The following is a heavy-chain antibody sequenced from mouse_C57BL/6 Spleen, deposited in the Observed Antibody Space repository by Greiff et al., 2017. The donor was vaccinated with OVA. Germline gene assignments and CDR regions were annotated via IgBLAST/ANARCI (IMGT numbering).Heavy chain of an antibody. V-gene: IGHV1-82*01. D-gene: IGHD2-4*01. CDR3: ARWGGYDYDSFAY. J-gene: IGHJ3*01. CDR1: GYAFSSSW. Sequence: QVQLQQSGPELVKPGASVKISCKASGYAFSSSWMNWVKQRPGKGLEWIGRIYPGAGDTNYNGKFKGKATLTADKSSSTAYMQLSSLTSEDSAVYFCARWGGYDYDSFAYWGQGTLVTVSA. CDR2: IYPGAGDT.